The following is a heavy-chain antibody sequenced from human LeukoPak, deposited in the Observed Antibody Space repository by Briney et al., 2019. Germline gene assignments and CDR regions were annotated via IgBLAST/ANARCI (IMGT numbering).Heavy chain of an antibody. CDR2: INSDGSST. CDR1: GFTFSSYW. CDR3: ARDPRLGAFDI. D-gene: IGHD6-19*01. Sequence: GGSLRLSCAASGFTFSSYWMYSVRQAPGKGLVWVSRINSDGSSTSYADSVKGRFTISRDNAKNTLYLQMNSLRAEDTAVYYCARDPRLGAFDIWGQGTMVTVSS. V-gene: IGHV3-74*01. J-gene: IGHJ3*02.